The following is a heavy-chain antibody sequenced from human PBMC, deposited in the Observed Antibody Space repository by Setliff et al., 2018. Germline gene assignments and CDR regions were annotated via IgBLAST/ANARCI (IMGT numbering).Heavy chain of an antibody. Sequence: SVKVSCKASGATFSSYGISWVRQAPGQGLEWVGGTIPMFGTTEYAQKFQGRLTIITDESTNTAFMQLSSLRSDDTAVYYCVREGVDSRSSTDYRYYMDVWG. CDR1: GATFSSYG. CDR2: TIPMFGTT. CDR3: VREGVDSRSSTDYRYYMDV. J-gene: IGHJ6*03. D-gene: IGHD3-22*01. V-gene: IGHV1-69*05.